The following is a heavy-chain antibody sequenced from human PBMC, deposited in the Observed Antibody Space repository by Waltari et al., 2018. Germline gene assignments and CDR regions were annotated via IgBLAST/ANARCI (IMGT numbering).Heavy chain of an antibody. CDR3: AHRLSGYVGRLNFDY. V-gene: IGHV2-5*01. D-gene: IGHD5-12*01. Sequence: QITLKESGPTLVKPTQTLTLTCTFSGFSLSTSGVGVGWIRQPPGKALEWLALIYWNDDKRYSPSLKSRLTITKDTSKNQVVLTMTNMDPVDTATYYCAHRLSGYVGRLNFDYWGQGTLVTVSS. CDR2: IYWNDDK. CDR1: GFSLSTSGVG. J-gene: IGHJ4*02.